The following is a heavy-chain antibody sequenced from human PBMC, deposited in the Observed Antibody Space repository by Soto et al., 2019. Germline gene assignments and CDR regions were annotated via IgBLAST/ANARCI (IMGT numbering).Heavy chain of an antibody. CDR1: GFTFSSYE. J-gene: IGHJ6*02. CDR3: ARVDGSGWYSYYYYGMDV. D-gene: IGHD6-19*01. V-gene: IGHV3-48*03. CDR2: ISSSGSTI. Sequence: PGGSLRLSCAASGFTFSSYEMNWVRQAPGKGLERVSYISSSGSTIYYADSVKGRFTISRDNAKNSLYLQMNSLRAEDTAVYYCARVDGSGWYSYYYYGMDVWGQGTTVTVSS.